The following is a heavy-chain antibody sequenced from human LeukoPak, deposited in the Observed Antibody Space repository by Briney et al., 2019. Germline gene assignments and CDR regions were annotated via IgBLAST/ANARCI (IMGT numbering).Heavy chain of an antibody. D-gene: IGHD3-22*01. CDR2: IIPILGIA. CDR1: GGTFSSYT. Sequence: SVKVSCKASGGTFSSYTVSWVRQAPGQGLEWMGRIIPILGIANYAQKFQGRVTITADKSTSTAYMELSSLRSEDTAVYYCARWDDSTAYDYWGQGTLVTVSS. V-gene: IGHV1-69*02. J-gene: IGHJ4*02. CDR3: ARWDDSTAYDY.